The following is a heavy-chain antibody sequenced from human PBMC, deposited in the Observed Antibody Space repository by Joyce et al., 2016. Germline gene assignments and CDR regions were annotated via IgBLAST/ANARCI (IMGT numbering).Heavy chain of an antibody. CDR1: GDSVSSNSVA. J-gene: IGHJ3*02. Sequence: QVQLQQSCPGLVKPSQTLSVTCAISGDSVSSNSVAWHWIRQSPTRSLWWMERPYFGSMWYKDDAVSGKGGMTITPEPYKNQFALQLNSVTPEDTAVYYCARGQNHAFGIWGQGTMVTVSS. CDR2: PYFGSMWYK. CDR3: ARGQNHAFGI. V-gene: IGHV6-1*01.